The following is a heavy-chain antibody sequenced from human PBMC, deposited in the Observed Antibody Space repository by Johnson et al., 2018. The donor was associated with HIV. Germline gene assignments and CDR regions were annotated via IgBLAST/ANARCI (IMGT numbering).Heavy chain of an antibody. J-gene: IGHJ3*01. CDR1: GFTFSSYG. D-gene: IGHD1-1*01. CDR2: TSYDGINK. CDR3: ATVWRNEGRHAFDV. Sequence: QVQLVESGGGVVQPGRSLRLSCAASGFTFSSYGMHWVRQAPGKGLEWVAVTSYDGINKYYATSVQGRFTISRDNSKNTLYLQMNSLRAEDTAVYFCATVWRNEGRHAFDVWGQGTMVTVSS. V-gene: IGHV3-30*03.